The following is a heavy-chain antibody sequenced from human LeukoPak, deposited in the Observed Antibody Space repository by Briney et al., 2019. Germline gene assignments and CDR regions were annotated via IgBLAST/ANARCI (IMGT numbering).Heavy chain of an antibody. J-gene: IGHJ4*02. D-gene: IGHD3-3*01. CDR3: ARRVKPHYDFWSGYYTGEGTFDY. Sequence: KVSCKASGYTFTGYYIHWVRQAPGQGLEWMGIIYPGDSDTRYSPSFEGQVTISADKSISTAYLQWSSLKASDTALYYCARRVKPHYDFWSGYYTGEGTFDYWGQGPLVTVSS. CDR1: GYTFTGYY. V-gene: IGHV5-51*01. CDR2: IYPGDSDT.